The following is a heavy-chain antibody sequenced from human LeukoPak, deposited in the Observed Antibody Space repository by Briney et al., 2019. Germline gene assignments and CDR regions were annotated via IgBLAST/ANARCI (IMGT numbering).Heavy chain of an antibody. CDR2: MNPNSGNT. V-gene: IGHV1-8*03. Sequence: GASVKVSCKASGYTFTSYDINWVRQATGQGLEWMGWMNPNSGNTGYAQKFQGGVTITRNTSISTAYMELSSLRSEDTAVYYCARGPYYDILTGYYKPLYYYYMDVWGKGTTVTVSS. CDR3: ARGPYYDILTGYYKPLYYYYMDV. J-gene: IGHJ6*03. CDR1: GYTFTSYD. D-gene: IGHD3-9*01.